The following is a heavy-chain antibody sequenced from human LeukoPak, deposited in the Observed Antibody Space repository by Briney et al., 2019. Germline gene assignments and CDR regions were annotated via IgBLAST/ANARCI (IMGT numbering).Heavy chain of an antibody. D-gene: IGHD2-8*01. CDR3: AREICTNGVCYTRGGFDP. CDR2: IYTSGST. J-gene: IGHJ5*02. Sequence: SETLSLTCTVSGGSISSYYWSWIRQPAGKGLEWIGRIYTSGSTNYNPSLKSRVTMSVDTSKNQFSLKLSSVTAADMAVYYCAREICTNGVCYTRGGFDPWGQGTLVTVSS. CDR1: GGSISSYY. V-gene: IGHV4-4*07.